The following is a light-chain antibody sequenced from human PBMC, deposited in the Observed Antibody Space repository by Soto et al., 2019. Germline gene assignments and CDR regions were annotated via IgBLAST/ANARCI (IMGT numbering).Light chain of an antibody. Sequence: QSVLTQPPSASGTPGQRVTISCSGSSSNIGSNTVNWYQQLPGTAPKLLIYSNNQRPSGVPDRFSGSKSGTSDSLAISGLQSEDEADYYCAAWHDSLNGWVFGGGTKLTVL. CDR2: SNN. CDR1: SSNIGSNT. CDR3: AAWHDSLNGWV. V-gene: IGLV1-44*01. J-gene: IGLJ3*02.